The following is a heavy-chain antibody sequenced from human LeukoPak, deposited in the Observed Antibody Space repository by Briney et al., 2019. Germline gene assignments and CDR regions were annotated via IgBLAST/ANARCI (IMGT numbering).Heavy chain of an antibody. Sequence: SETLSLTCAVYGGSFSGYYWSWIRQPPGKGLEWIGEINHSGSTNYNPSLKSRVTISVDTSNNQFSLKLSSVTAADTAVYYCARLTSNWGSTYFDYWGQGTLVTVSS. CDR2: INHSGST. D-gene: IGHD7-27*01. CDR3: ARLTSNWGSTYFDY. J-gene: IGHJ4*02. CDR1: GGSFSGYY. V-gene: IGHV4-34*01.